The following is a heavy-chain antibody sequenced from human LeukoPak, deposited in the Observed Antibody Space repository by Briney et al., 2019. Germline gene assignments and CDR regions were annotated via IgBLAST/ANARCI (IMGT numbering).Heavy chain of an antibody. CDR2: IYSGGST. V-gene: IGHV3-53*01. Sequence: GGSLRLSCAASGFTVSSNYMSWVRKAPGKGLEWVSVIYSGGSTYYADSVKGRFTISRDNSKNTLYLQMNSLRAEDTAVYYCARRYYDFWSGPYGMDVWGQGTTVTVSS. J-gene: IGHJ6*02. CDR1: GFTVSSNY. D-gene: IGHD3-3*01. CDR3: ARRYYDFWSGPYGMDV.